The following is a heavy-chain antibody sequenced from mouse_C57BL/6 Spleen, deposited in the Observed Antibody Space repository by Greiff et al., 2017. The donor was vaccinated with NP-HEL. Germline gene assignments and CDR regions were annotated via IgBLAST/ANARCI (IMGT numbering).Heavy chain of an antibody. J-gene: IGHJ2*01. CDR3: DRSSPYYYCSSYDYFDY. D-gene: IGHD1-1*01. CDR2: IDPANGNT. Sequence: EVQLQQSVAELVRPGASVKLSCTASGFNIKNTYMHWVKQRPEQGLEWIGRIDPANGNTKYAPKFQGKATITADTSSNTAYLQLSSLTSEDTAIYYCDRSSPYYYCSSYDYFDYWGQGTTLTVSS. V-gene: IGHV14-3*01. CDR1: GFNIKNTY.